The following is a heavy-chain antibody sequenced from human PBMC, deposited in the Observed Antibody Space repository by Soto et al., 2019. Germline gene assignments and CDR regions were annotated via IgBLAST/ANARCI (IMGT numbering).Heavy chain of an antibody. CDR2: ISGYNGNT. J-gene: IGHJ2*01. V-gene: IGHV1-18*01. CDR3: ARRCGSTRCLAL. Sequence: QVQLVQSGAEVKKPGASVKVSCKASGYTFTSYGICWVRQAPGQGLEWMGWISGYNGNTNYAQNLQGRVTMTTDTSTSPVYVELRSLRSADTAVYYCARRCGSTRCLALWGRGTLVIVSS. D-gene: IGHD2-2*01. CDR1: GYTFTSYG.